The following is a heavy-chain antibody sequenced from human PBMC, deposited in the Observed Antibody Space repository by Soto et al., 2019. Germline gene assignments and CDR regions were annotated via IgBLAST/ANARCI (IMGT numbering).Heavy chain of an antibody. CDR3: ARDQIVVAPFDY. Sequence: LRLSCAASGFTFSSYEMNWVRQAPGKGLEWVSYISSSGSTIYYADSVKGRFTISRDNAKNSLYLQMNSLRAEDTAVYYCARDQIVVAPFDYWGQGTLVTVSS. J-gene: IGHJ4*02. D-gene: IGHD3-22*01. V-gene: IGHV3-48*03. CDR2: ISSSGSTI. CDR1: GFTFSSYE.